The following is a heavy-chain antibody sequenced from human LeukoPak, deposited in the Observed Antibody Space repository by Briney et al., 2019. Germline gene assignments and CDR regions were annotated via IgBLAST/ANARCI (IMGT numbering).Heavy chain of an antibody. CDR2: IYSPGT. CDR3: ARGIGTSYDSSRDAFDI. D-gene: IGHD3-22*01. V-gene: IGHV4-61*02. J-gene: IGHJ3*02. Sequence: PSETLSLTCTVSAGSINSGDYYWSWIRQPAGKGLEWIGRIYSPGTNYNYNPSAKSRVTISIDTSKNQFSLKLTSVTAADTAVYYCARGIGTSYDSSRDAFDIWGQGTMVTVSS. CDR1: AGSINSGDYY.